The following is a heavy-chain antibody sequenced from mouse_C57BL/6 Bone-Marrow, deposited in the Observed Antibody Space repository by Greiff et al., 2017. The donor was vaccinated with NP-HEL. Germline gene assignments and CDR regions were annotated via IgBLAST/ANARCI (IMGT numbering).Heavy chain of an antibody. CDR2: IHPNSGST. CDR1: GYTFTSYW. J-gene: IGHJ4*01. CDR3: ARGIYYDYDEDAMDY. V-gene: IGHV1-64*01. Sequence: QVQLQQSGAELVKPGASVKLSCKASGYTFTSYWMHWVKQRPGQGLEWIGMIHPNSGSTNYNEKFKSKATLTVDKSSSTAYMQLSSLTSEDSAVYYCARGIYYDYDEDAMDYWGQGTSVTVSS. D-gene: IGHD2-4*01.